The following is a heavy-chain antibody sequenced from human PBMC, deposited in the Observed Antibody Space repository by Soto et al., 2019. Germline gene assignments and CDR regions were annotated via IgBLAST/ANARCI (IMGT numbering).Heavy chain of an antibody. J-gene: IGHJ4*02. D-gene: IGHD1-26*01. CDR1: GGSISSGGYY. Sequence: SETLSLTCTVSGGSISSGGYYWSWIRQHPGKGLEWIGYIYYSGSTYYNPSLKSRVTISVDTSKNQFSLKLSSVTAADTAVYYCARGLQWELLPLHVDYWGQGTLVTVSS. CDR2: IYYSGST. CDR3: ARGLQWELLPLHVDY. V-gene: IGHV4-31*03.